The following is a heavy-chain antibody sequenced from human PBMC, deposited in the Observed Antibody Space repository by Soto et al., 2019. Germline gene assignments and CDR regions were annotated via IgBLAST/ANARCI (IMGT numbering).Heavy chain of an antibody. V-gene: IGHV3-33*01. D-gene: IGHD6-19*01. Sequence: GGYLRLSCAASGFTFSDYDMHWVRQAPGRRLEWVAVLWRDGSKVYYADSVKGRFTISRDNSKNTLYLEMNSLRVEDTAVYYCAIVGTGWTGGEHWCQGTLVTVSS. CDR1: GFTFSDYD. CDR3: AIVGTGWTGGEH. CDR2: LWRDGSKV. J-gene: IGHJ1*01.